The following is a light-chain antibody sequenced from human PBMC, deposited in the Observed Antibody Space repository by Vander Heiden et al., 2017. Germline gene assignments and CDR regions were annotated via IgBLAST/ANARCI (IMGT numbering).Light chain of an antibody. V-gene: IGKV1-5*03. CDR3: QQYNSYSPYT. CDR1: QSISSW. J-gene: IGKJ2*01. Sequence: SPSNRSASVGDRVTSTCLASQSISSWLAWYQQKPGKAPKLLIYKASSLESGVPSRFSGSGSGTEFTLTISSLQPDDSAAYYCQQYNSYSPYTFGQGTKVEIK. CDR2: KAS.